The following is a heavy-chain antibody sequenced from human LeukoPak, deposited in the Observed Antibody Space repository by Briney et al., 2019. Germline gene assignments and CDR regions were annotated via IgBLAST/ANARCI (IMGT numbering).Heavy chain of an antibody. V-gene: IGHV3-74*01. CDR2: ISPDGSSR. J-gene: IGHJ4*02. D-gene: IGHD2-21*02. Sequence: GGSLRPSCAASGFPFSTYWMHWVRQPPGKGLMWVSRISPDGSSRSYADSVKGRFIISRDNAKNTLSLQMNSLTAADTAVYYCARDGGLLPDNWGKGTLVTVSS. CDR3: ARDGGLLPDN. CDR1: GFPFSTYW.